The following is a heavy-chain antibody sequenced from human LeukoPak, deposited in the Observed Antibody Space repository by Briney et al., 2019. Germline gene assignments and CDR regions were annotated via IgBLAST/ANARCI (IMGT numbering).Heavy chain of an antibody. CDR2: ISSNGGST. V-gene: IGHV3-64*01. D-gene: IGHD6-13*01. CDR3: ARDGRGIAAAYYFDY. Sequence: GGSLRLSCAASGFTFSSYAMHWVRQAPGKGLEYVSAISSNGGSTYYANSVKGRFTISRDNSKNTLYLQMGSLRAEDMAVYYCARDGRGIAAAYYFDYWGQGTLVTVSS. CDR1: GFTFSSYA. J-gene: IGHJ4*02.